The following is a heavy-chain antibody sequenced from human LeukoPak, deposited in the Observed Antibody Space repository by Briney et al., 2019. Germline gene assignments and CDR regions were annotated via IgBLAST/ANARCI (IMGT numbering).Heavy chain of an antibody. CDR3: ASVRTMIHAFDI. D-gene: IGHD3-22*01. CDR1: GGTFSSYA. Sequence: ASVKVSCKASGGTFSSYAISWVRQAPGQGLEWMGGIIPIFGTANYAQKFQGRVTITTDESTSTAYMELSSLRSEDTAVYYCASVRTMIHAFDIWGQGTMVTVSS. J-gene: IGHJ3*02. V-gene: IGHV1-69*05. CDR2: IIPIFGTA.